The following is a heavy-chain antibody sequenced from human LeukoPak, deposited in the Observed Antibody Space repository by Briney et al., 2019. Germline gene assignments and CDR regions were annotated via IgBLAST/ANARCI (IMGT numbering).Heavy chain of an antibody. V-gene: IGHV3-7*01. J-gene: IGHJ4*02. CDR3: ARDDSSSSFDY. CDR1: GFTFSSYW. Sequence: GGSLSLSCAASGFTFSSYWMSWVRQAPGKGLEWVANIKQDGSEKYYVDSVKGRFTISRDNAKNSLYLQMNSLRAEDTAVYYCARDDSSSSFDYWGQGTLVTVSS. CDR2: IKQDGSEK. D-gene: IGHD6-13*01.